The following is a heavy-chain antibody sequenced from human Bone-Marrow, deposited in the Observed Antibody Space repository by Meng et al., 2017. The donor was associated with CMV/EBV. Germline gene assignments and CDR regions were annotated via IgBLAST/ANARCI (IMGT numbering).Heavy chain of an antibody. CDR2: IYYSGST. D-gene: IGHD3-10*01. Sequence: SETLSLTCTVSGGSISSYYWSWIRQPAGKGLEWIGSIYYSGSTYYNPSLKSRVTISVDTSKNQFSLKLSSVTAADTAVYYCARGLYSYDSGSYIGPLGGSFDIWGQGTVVTVSS. CDR1: GGSISSYY. J-gene: IGHJ3*02. CDR3: ARGLYSYDSGSYIGPLGGSFDI. V-gene: IGHV4-4*07.